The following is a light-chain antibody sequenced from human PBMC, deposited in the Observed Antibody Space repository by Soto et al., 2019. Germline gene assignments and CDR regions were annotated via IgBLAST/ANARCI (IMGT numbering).Light chain of an antibody. CDR3: QQYGSSLYT. CDR1: QDIKTY. Sequence: AIQLTQSPSSLSASVGDRVSITCRASQDIKTYLAWYQQKQGKAPKLLISGTFTLQSGVPSRFNGSGSGTDFTLTISRLQPEDFATYYCQQYGSSLYTFGQGTKLEIK. CDR2: GTF. V-gene: IGKV1-13*02. J-gene: IGKJ2*01.